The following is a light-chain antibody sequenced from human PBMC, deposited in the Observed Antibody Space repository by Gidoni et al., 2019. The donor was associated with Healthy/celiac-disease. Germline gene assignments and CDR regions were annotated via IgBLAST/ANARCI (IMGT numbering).Light chain of an antibody. Sequence: DIQMTQSPSTLSASVGDRVTITCPASQSISSWLARYQQKPGKAPKLLIYKASSLASGVPSRFSGSGSGTEFTLTISSLQPDDFATYYCQQYNSYSRTFGQGTKVEIK. CDR2: KAS. J-gene: IGKJ1*01. CDR3: QQYNSYSRT. V-gene: IGKV1-5*03. CDR1: QSISSW.